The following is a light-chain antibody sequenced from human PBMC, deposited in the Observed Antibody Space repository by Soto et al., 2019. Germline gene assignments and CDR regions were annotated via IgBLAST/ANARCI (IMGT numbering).Light chain of an antibody. CDR1: QSVNSN. V-gene: IGKV3D-15*01. CDR2: GIS. J-gene: IGKJ5*01. Sequence: EIVRPQSPATLSVSPGERATLSCRASQSVNSNYLAWYQQKPGQAPRLLIYGISKRATDIPDRFSGSGSGTEFTLTISSLQPEDFATYYCQQHGQWPITFGQGTRLEIK. CDR3: QQHGQWPIT.